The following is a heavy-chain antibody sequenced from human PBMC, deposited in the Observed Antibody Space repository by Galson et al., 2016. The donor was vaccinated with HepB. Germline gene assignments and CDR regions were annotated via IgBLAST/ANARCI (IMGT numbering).Heavy chain of an antibody. CDR3: ARGRPPFYDTSGYYCSQFDY. J-gene: IGHJ4*02. D-gene: IGHD3-22*01. V-gene: IGHV3-23*01. CDR1: GFTFSNYA. Sequence: SLRLSCAASGFTFSNYAMSWVRQAPGKGLEWVSAIRGSGTSTYYADSVKGRFPISRDNSKNTLYLQMNSLRAEDTAVYYCARGRPPFYDTSGYYCSQFDYWGQGTLVTVSS. CDR2: IRGSGTST.